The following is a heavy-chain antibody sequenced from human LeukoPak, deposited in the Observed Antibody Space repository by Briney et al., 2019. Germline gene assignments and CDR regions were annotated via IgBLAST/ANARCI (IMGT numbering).Heavy chain of an antibody. J-gene: IGHJ4*02. CDR3: ARGRDRYNRIDY. Sequence: SETLSLTCTVSGCSISSYYWSWIRQPPGKGLEWIGYIYYSGSTNYNPSLKSRVTISVDTSKNQFSLKLSSVTAADTAVYYCARGRDRYNRIDYWGQGTLVTVSS. D-gene: IGHD5-24*01. V-gene: IGHV4-59*01. CDR1: GCSISSYY. CDR2: IYYSGST.